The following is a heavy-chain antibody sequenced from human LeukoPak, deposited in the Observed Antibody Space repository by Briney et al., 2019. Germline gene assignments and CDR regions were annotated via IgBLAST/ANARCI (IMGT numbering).Heavy chain of an antibody. CDR3: ARQPVEMSTIAAIAY. CDR2: IYHSGSA. V-gene: IGHV4-59*01. Sequence: PSETLSLTCTVSGGSISSFYWSWIRQPPGKGLEWIGYIYHSGSAKYNPSLKGRVTISVDTSKNQFSLKLSSVTAADTAVYYCARQPVEMSTIAAIAYWGQGTLVTVSS. D-gene: IGHD5-24*01. J-gene: IGHJ4*02. CDR1: GGSISSFY.